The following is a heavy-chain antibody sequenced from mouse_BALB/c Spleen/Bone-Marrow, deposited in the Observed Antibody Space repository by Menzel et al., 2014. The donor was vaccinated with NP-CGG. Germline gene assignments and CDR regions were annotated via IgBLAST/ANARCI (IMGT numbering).Heavy chain of an antibody. V-gene: IGHV1S22*01. Sequence: LQESGSELVRPGASVKLSCKASGYTFTSYWVHWVKQRPGQGLEWIGNIYPGSGSTNCDEKFKSKATLTVDTSSSTAYVQLSSLTSEDSAVYYCTNHYFDYWGQGTTLTVSS. CDR1: GYTFTSYW. CDR3: TNHYFDY. CDR2: IYPGSGST. J-gene: IGHJ2*01.